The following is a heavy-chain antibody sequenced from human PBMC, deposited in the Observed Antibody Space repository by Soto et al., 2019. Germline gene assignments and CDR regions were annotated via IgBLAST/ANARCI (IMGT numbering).Heavy chain of an antibody. CDR3: ARVVSGYAAYYYYAMDV. J-gene: IGHJ6*02. CDR2: IYTSGST. CDR1: GGSISSYY. V-gene: IGHV4-4*07. Sequence: SETLSLTCTVSGGSISSYYWSWIRQPAGKGLEWIGRIYTSGSTNYNPSLKSRVTMSVGTSKNQFSLKLSSVTAADTAVYYCARVVSGYAAYYYYAMDVWGPGTMVTVS. D-gene: IGHD5-12*01.